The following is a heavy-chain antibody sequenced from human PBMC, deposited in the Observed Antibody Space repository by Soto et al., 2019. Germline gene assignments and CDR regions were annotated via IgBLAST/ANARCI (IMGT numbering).Heavy chain of an antibody. Sequence: PGGSLRLSCAASGFTFSSYGMHWVRQAPGKGLEWVAVIWYDGSNKYYADSVKGRFTISRDNSKNTLYLQMNSLRAEDTAVYYCAREVPAAIYGYGMDVWGQGTTVTV. CDR3: AREVPAAIYGYGMDV. CDR2: IWYDGSNK. V-gene: IGHV3-33*01. D-gene: IGHD2-2*01. CDR1: GFTFSSYG. J-gene: IGHJ6*02.